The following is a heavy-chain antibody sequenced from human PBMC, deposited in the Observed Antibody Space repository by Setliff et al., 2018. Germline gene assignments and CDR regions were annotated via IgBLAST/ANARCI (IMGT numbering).Heavy chain of an antibody. CDR1: GFAFSSYS. Sequence: GGSLRLSCAASGFAFSSYSMNWVRQAPGKGLECVSSISAGTTYIYYADSVKGRFTISRDNAKNSLYLEMNSLRAEDTAVYYCARDYTYYDFWSGPSSDAFDIWGQGTMVTVSS. J-gene: IGHJ3*02. V-gene: IGHV3-21*01. D-gene: IGHD3-3*01. CDR3: ARDYTYYDFWSGPSSDAFDI. CDR2: ISAGTTYI.